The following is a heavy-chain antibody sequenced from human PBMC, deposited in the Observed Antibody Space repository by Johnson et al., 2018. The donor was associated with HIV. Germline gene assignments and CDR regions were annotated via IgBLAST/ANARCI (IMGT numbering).Heavy chain of an antibody. CDR2: TNSDGSST. Sequence: VQLVESGGGLVQPGGSLRLSCAASGLIFSRSWIHWVRQAPGKGLVWVSRTNSDGSSTNYADSVKGRFTISRDKAKNTLHLQMNSLRAEDTAVYYCARDVSYRYDGDGWADAFDIWGQGTMVTVSS. J-gene: IGHJ3*02. D-gene: IGHD2-21*01. CDR3: ARDVSYRYDGDGWADAFDI. CDR1: GLIFSRSW. V-gene: IGHV3-74*01.